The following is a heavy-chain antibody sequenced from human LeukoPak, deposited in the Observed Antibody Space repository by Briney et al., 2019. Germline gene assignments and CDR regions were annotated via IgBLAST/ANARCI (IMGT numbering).Heavy chain of an antibody. CDR3: ARSYYGSGRYGPQFDY. J-gene: IGHJ4*02. D-gene: IGHD3-10*01. CDR1: GGSISSYY. CDR2: IYYSGST. V-gene: IGHV4-59*01. Sequence: SETLSLTCTVSGGSISSYYWSWIRQSPGKGLDWIGYIYYSGSTKYNPSLKSRVTISVDASKNQFSLKLSSVTAADTAVYYCARSYYGSGRYGPQFDYWGQGTLVTVSS.